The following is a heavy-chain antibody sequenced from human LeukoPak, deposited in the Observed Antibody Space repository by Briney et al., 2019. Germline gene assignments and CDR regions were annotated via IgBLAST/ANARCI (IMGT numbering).Heavy chain of an antibody. D-gene: IGHD3-10*01. V-gene: IGHV1-2*02. CDR3: ARDLDGSGSSD. J-gene: IGHJ4*02. CDR2: INPNSGGT. Sequence: ASVKVSCKVSGYTFTGYYMHWVRQAPGQGLEWMGWINPNSGGTNYAQKFQGRVTMTRDTSISTAYMELIRLRSDDTAVYYCARDLDGSGSSDRGQGTLVTVSS. CDR1: GYTFTGYY.